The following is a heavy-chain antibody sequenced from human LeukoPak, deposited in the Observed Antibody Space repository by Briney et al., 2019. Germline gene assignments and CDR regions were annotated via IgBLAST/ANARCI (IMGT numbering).Heavy chain of an antibody. CDR2: ISYDGSNK. V-gene: IGHV3-30*18. J-gene: IGHJ4*02. D-gene: IGHD3-10*01. CDR3: AKEREAGSGNIAFDY. Sequence: GRSLRLSCAASGFTFSSYGMHWVRQAPGKGLEWVAVISYDGSNKYYADSVKGRFTISRDNSKNTLYLQMNSLRAEHTAVYYCAKEREAGSGNIAFDYWGQGTLVTVSS. CDR1: GFTFSSYG.